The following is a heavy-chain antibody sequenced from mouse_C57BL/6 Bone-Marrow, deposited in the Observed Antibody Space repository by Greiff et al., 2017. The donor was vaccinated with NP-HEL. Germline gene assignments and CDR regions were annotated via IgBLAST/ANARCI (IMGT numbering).Heavy chain of an antibody. CDR1: GFTFSDYG. CDR3: ARRYDGFYWYFDV. D-gene: IGHD2-3*01. Sequence: EVNVVESGGGLVQPGGSLKLSCAASGFTFSDYGMAWVRQAPRKGPEWVAFISNLAYSIYYADTVTGRFTISRENAKNTLYLEMSSLMSEDTAMYYCARRYDGFYWYFDVWGTGTTVTVSS. J-gene: IGHJ1*03. V-gene: IGHV5-15*01. CDR2: ISNLAYSI.